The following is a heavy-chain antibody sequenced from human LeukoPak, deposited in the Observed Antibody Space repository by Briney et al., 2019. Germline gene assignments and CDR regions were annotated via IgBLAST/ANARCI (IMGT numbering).Heavy chain of an antibody. Sequence: ASETLSLTCTVSGGSISSSSHYWGWIRQPPGKGLEWIGSIYYSGITYYNPSLRSRVTISVDTSKNQFSLKLSSVTATDTAVYYCARGRYYGSGNYRHYFDYWGQGTLVTVSS. CDR2: IYYSGIT. CDR3: ARGRYYGSGNYRHYFDY. D-gene: IGHD3-10*01. V-gene: IGHV4-39*01. J-gene: IGHJ4*02. CDR1: GGSISSSSHY.